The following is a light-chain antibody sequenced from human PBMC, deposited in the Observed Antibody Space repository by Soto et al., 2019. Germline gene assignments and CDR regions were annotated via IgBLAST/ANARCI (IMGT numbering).Light chain of an antibody. Sequence: EIVLTQCRGTLSLSPGERATLSCGASQSVTSTSLAWYQQKPGQAPRLLIYGASSRATGIPDRFSGSGSGTDFTLTISRLEPEDFAVYYCQQYVSTPLTFGGGTKVDIK. V-gene: IGKV3-20*01. CDR2: GAS. CDR3: QQYVSTPLT. CDR1: QSVTSTS. J-gene: IGKJ4*01.